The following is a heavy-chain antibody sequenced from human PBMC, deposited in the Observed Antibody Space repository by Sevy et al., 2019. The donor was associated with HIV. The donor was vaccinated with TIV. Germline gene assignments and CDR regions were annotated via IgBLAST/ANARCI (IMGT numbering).Heavy chain of an antibody. V-gene: IGHV3-23*01. Sequence: GGSLSLSCAASGFTFSSSTMSWVRQTPGKGLEWVSSSGTGDDTYYADSVKGRFTISRDNFKTTLYLQMSSLRAEDSAVYYCARRVSLTGTTDWGQGSLVTVSS. CDR2: SSGTGDDT. CDR3: ARRVSLTGTTD. CDR1: GFTFSSST. J-gene: IGHJ4*02. D-gene: IGHD1-7*01.